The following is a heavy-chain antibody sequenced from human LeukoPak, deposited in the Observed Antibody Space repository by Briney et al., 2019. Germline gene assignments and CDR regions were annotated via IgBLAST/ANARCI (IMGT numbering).Heavy chain of an antibody. V-gene: IGHV1-69*04. CDR3: ARRGRDYDILTGYYGSAFDI. CDR1: GYTFTSYG. J-gene: IGHJ3*02. Sequence: SVKVSCKASGYTFTSYGISWVRQAPGQGLEWMGRIIPILGIANYAQKFQGRVTITADKSTSTAYMELSSLRSEDTAVYYCARRGRDYDILTGYYGSAFDIWGQGTMVTVSS. CDR2: IIPILGIA. D-gene: IGHD3-9*01.